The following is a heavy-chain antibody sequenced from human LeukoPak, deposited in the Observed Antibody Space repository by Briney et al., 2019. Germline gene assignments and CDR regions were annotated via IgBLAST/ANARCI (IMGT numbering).Heavy chain of an antibody. D-gene: IGHD5-18*01. CDR2: IFHTGST. CDR3: ARDQQLWFSTHPVSWFDP. Sequence: SETLSLTCNVSGYSISSGYLWGWIRQPPGKGLEWIGCIFHTGSTYYNPSLKSRVTISVDTSKNQFSLKLSSVTAADTAVYYCARDQQLWFSTHPVSWFDPWGQGTLVTVSS. V-gene: IGHV4-38-2*02. CDR1: GYSISSGYL. J-gene: IGHJ5*02.